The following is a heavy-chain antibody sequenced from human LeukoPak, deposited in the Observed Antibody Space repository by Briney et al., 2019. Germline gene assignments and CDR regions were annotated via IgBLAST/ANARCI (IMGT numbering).Heavy chain of an antibody. V-gene: IGHV4-38-2*01. D-gene: IGHD4-11*01. CDR2: MYHRGSN. CDR3: ARHRGDNSNPRYYFYYMDV. CDR1: GHSISSGYY. J-gene: IGHJ6*03. Sequence: SETLSLTCSVSGHSISSGYYWGWIRQPPGKGLEWIGTMYHRGSNYYNPSLKSRVTMSGDTSKNHFSLKLSSVIAADAAVYYCARHRGDNSNPRYYFYYMDVWGKGTTVTVSS.